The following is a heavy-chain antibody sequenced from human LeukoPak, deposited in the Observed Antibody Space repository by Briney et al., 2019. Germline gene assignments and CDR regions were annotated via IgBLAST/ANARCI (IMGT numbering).Heavy chain of an antibody. Sequence: SETLSLTCTVSGGSISSYYWSWIRQPAGKGLEWIGRIYTSGSTNYNPSLKSRVTISVDTSKNQFSLKLNSVTAADTAVYYCARGPCYYYGSGNSYFDFWGQGILVTVSS. CDR3: ARGPCYYYGSGNSYFDF. CDR1: GGSISSYY. D-gene: IGHD3-10*01. V-gene: IGHV4-4*07. J-gene: IGHJ4*02. CDR2: IYTSGST.